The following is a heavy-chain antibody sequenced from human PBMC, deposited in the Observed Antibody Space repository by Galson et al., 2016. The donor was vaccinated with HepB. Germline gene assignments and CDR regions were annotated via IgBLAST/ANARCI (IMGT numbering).Heavy chain of an antibody. V-gene: IGHV3-15*07. CDR2: IKSKGDGETT. Sequence: SLRLSCAGSGFTLSHAWLNWVRQAPGKGLEWVGRIKSKGDGETTDYAAPVKGRFTVSRDDSKNTLYLQMNSLKTEDTAVYHCTTSVGANEFDYWGRGTLVTVSS. D-gene: IGHD1-26*01. CDR1: GFTLSHAW. CDR3: TTSVGANEFDY. J-gene: IGHJ4*02.